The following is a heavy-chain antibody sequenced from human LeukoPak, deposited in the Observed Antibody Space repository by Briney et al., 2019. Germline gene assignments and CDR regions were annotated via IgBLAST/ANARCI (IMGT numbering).Heavy chain of an antibody. D-gene: IGHD6-13*01. CDR2: IYSTGST. CDR3: ARGIADPYSFDS. CDR1: GGSITSSIYY. V-gene: IGHV4-61*02. Sequence: SETLSLTCTVSGGSITSSIYYWGWIRQPAGKGLEWIGRIYSTGSTNYSPSLKSRVTMSVDKSKNQFSLNLSSVTAADTAVYYCARGIADPYSFDSWGQGTLVTVSS. J-gene: IGHJ4*02.